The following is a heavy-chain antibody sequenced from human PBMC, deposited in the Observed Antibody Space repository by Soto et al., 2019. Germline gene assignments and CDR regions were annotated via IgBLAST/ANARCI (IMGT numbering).Heavy chain of an antibody. J-gene: IGHJ6*02. D-gene: IGHD3-3*01. CDR3: AGMSFTGFGELIGNFYFHGMDV. Sequence: PSETLSLTCNVSGGSISSYYWTWIRQPPGKGLEYIGYIYNTGSANYNPSLKSRVSISLDTSNNQFSLNLRSVTAADTAVYYCAGMSFTGFGELIGNFYFHGMDVWGQGTTVT. CDR2: IYNTGSA. V-gene: IGHV4-59*03. CDR1: GGSISSYY.